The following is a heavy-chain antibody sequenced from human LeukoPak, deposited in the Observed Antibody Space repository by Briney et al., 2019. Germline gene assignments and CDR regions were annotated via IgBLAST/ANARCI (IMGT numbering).Heavy chain of an antibody. V-gene: IGHV4-34*01. CDR1: GGSFSGYY. J-gene: IGHJ5*02. CDR3: ASSPLRLGELSLNWFDP. CDR2: INHSGST. D-gene: IGHD3-16*02. Sequence: SEALSLTCAVYGGSFSGYYWSWIRQPPGKGLEWIGEINHSGSTNYNPSPKSRVTISVDTSKNQFSLKLSSVTAADTAVYYCASSPLRLGELSLNWFDPWGQGTLVTVSS.